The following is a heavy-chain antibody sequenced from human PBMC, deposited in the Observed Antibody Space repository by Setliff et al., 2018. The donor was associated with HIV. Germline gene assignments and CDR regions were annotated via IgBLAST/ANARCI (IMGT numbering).Heavy chain of an antibody. Sequence: GGSLRLSCAPSGFAFSDYDFHWVRQVTGEGLEWVSALGTGGDTYYADSVKGRFTISRENAKNSLYLQMNNVRAGDTAVYYCTRELNGHTSSPYYFGLDVWGQGTTVTVSS. D-gene: IGHD6-6*01. CDR1: GFAFSDYD. J-gene: IGHJ6*02. V-gene: IGHV3-13*01. CDR2: LGTGGDT. CDR3: TRELNGHTSSPYYFGLDV.